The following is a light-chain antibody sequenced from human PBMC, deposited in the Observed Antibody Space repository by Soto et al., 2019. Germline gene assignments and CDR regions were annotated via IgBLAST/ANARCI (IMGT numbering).Light chain of an antibody. CDR2: GAS. Sequence: EIVLTQSPGTLSLSPGERATLSCRASQSVSSTYLAWYHQKPGQAPRLLIYGASSRATGIPDRFSGSGSGTDFTHTISRLEPEDFAVYYCQLYGSSPPKYTFGQGTKLEIK. V-gene: IGKV3-20*01. CDR1: QSVSSTY. CDR3: QLYGSSPPKYT. J-gene: IGKJ2*01.